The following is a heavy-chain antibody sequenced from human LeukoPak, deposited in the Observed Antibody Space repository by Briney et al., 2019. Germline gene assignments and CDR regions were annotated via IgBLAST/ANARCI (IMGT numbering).Heavy chain of an antibody. CDR1: GFTFSSYG. D-gene: IGHD4-17*01. CDR2: IWYDGSNK. V-gene: IGHV3-33*01. Sequence: GGSLRLSCAASGFTFSSYGMHWVRQAPGKGLEWVAVIWYDGSNKYYADSVKGRFTISRDNSKNTLYLQMNSLRAEDTAVYYCARDANYGDYEPPRYWGQGTLVTVSS. J-gene: IGHJ4*02. CDR3: ARDANYGDYEPPRY.